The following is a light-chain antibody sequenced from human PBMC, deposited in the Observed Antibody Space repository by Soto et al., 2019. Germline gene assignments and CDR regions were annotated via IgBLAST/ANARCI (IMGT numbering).Light chain of an antibody. Sequence: EIVLTQSRATLSLSPGEGANVSGRASQSVSSNLAWYQQKPGQAPRLLIYGASTRATGIPARFSGSGSGTEFTLTISSLQSEDFAVYYCQQYNNLWTFGQGTKVDIK. V-gene: IGKV3-15*01. CDR3: QQYNNLWT. CDR2: GAS. J-gene: IGKJ1*01. CDR1: QSVSSN.